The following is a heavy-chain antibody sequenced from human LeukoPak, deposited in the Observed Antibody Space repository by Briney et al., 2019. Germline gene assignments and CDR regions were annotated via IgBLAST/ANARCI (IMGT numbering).Heavy chain of an antibody. D-gene: IGHD6-13*01. CDR2: MYYSGNT. CDR1: GGSMNTYY. J-gene: IGHJ5*02. Sequence: SETLSLTCAVSGGSMNTYYWTWIRQPTGKGLEWIGNMYYSGNTNYNPSLRSRVTMSVDTSKNQFSLRLTSATAADTAVYYCARGFRQQLVTGWFDPWGQGTLVTVSS. CDR3: ARGFRQQLVTGWFDP. V-gene: IGHV4-59*01.